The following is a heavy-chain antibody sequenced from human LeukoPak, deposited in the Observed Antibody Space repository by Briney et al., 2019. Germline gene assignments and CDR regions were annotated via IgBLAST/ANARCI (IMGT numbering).Heavy chain of an antibody. J-gene: IGHJ4*02. CDR3: ARDYRSTFDY. V-gene: IGHV3-53*01. CDR2: IHSSGAT. Sequence: GGSLRLSCAAAGFTGSNNYVSWVRQAPGMGLEWVSAIHSSGATCYADSVKGRFTISRDTSKNTLYLQISSLRVEDTAVYYCARDYRSTFDYWGQGTLVTVSS. CDR1: GFTGSNNY. D-gene: IGHD4-11*01.